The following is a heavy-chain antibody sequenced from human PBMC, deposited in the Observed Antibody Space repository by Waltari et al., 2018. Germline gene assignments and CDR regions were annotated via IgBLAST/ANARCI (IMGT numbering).Heavy chain of an antibody. J-gene: IGHJ4*02. V-gene: IGHV3-21*01. CDR1: GFTFSSYN. Sequence: EVQLVESGGGLVKPGGSLRLSCVASGFTFSSYNMNWVRQAPGKGLEWVSSISSSSNYIYYADSVRGRFTISRDNAKNSLYLQRNSLRAEDTAVYYCAKNFPTPYYFDYWGQGTLVTVSS. CDR3: AKNFPTPYYFDY. CDR2: ISSSSNYI.